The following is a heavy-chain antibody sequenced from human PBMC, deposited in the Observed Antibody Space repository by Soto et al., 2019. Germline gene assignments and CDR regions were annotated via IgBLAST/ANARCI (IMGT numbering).Heavy chain of an antibody. CDR1: GFNFNNYG. D-gene: IGHD2-2*01. J-gene: IGHJ4*02. V-gene: IGHV3-33*01. CDR2: IWFNGINK. CDR3: VRDGDFSTSFGKDY. Sequence: QVQLVESGGGVVQPGRSLRLSCAASGFNFNNYGMHWVRQAPGKGLEWVAFIWFNGINKYYAESVKGRFAISRDNSENSLFLQMDSLRVDDTGVYYCVRDGDFSTSFGKDYWGQGTLVTVSS.